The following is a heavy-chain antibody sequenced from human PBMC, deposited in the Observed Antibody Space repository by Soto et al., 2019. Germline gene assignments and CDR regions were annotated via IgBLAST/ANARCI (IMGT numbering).Heavy chain of an antibody. CDR1: GYTFTSYY. V-gene: IGHV1-46*01. J-gene: IGHJ6*02. Sequence: ASVKVSCKASGYTFTSYYMHWVRQAPGQGLEWMGIINPSGGSTSYAQKFQGRVTMTRDTSTSTVYMELSSLRSEDTAVYYCARDYYYGSGSYYRDYYYKGMDVWGQGTTVTVSS. D-gene: IGHD3-10*01. CDR2: INPSGGST. CDR3: ARDYYYGSGSYYRDYYYKGMDV.